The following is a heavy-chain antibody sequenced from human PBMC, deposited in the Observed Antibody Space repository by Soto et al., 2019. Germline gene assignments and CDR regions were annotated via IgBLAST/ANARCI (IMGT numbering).Heavy chain of an antibody. Sequence: GWSLRLCCAACGFSFRSYGMHWVRQAPGKGLEWVALIWFDGSDKCYTESVKGRFTISRDNSKSTLYLQMNSLRAEDTALYYCARLYCSATSCYSVGAFDIRGPGTMVTVSS. CDR2: IWFDGSDK. V-gene: IGHV3-33*01. CDR1: GFSFRSYG. J-gene: IGHJ3*02. CDR3: ARLYCSATSCYSVGAFDI. D-gene: IGHD2-2*01.